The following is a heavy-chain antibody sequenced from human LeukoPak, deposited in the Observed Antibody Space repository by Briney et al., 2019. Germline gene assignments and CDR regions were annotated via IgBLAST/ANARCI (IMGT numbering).Heavy chain of an antibody. Sequence: ASVKVSCKASGGTFSSYAISGVRQAPGQGLEWMGRIIPILGIANYAQKFQGRVTITADKSTSTAYMELSSLRSEDTAVYYCARDGGYSDYWGQGTLVTVSP. CDR3: ARDGGYSDY. CDR2: IIPILGIA. CDR1: GGTFSSYA. J-gene: IGHJ4*02. D-gene: IGHD5-18*01. V-gene: IGHV1-69*04.